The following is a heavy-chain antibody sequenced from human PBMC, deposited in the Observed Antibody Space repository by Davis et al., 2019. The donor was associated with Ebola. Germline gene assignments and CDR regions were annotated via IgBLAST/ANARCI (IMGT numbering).Heavy chain of an antibody. CDR3: ARDAPIAAAGTIWFDP. CDR2: ISAYNGNT. D-gene: IGHD6-13*01. Sequence: ASVKVSCKASGYTFTSYGISWVRQAPGQGLEWMGWISAYNGNTNYAQKLQGRVTMTTDTSTSTAYMELRSLRSEDTAVYYCARDAPIAAAGTIWFDPWGQGTLVTVSS. V-gene: IGHV1-18*01. CDR1: GYTFTSYG. J-gene: IGHJ5*02.